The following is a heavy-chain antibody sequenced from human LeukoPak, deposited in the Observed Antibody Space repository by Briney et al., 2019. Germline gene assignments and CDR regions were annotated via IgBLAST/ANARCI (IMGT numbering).Heavy chain of an antibody. CDR2: IYYSGNT. Sequence: PSETLSLTCTVSGGSISSSSYYWGWIRQPPGKGLEWIGSIYYSGNTYYNPSLKSRVTISVDTSKNQFSLKLSSVTAADTAVYYCARRADLTGTTYYYYYYYMDVWGKGTTVTVSS. J-gene: IGHJ6*03. CDR1: GGSISSSSYY. V-gene: IGHV4-39*01. D-gene: IGHD1-7*01. CDR3: ARRADLTGTTYYYYYYYMDV.